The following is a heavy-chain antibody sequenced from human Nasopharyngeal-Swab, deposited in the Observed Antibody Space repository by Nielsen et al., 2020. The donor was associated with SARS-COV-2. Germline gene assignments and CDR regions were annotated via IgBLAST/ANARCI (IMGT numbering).Heavy chain of an antibody. Sequence: GGSLRLSCAASGFTFRNYAMQWVRQTPGKGLEWVALISNDGRDRYYADSVKGRYTISRENSKNTLYLEINSLRAEDTAVYYCAKDRDEFILLWFGDVKYGMDLWGQGTTVTVSS. CDR2: ISNDGRDR. CDR3: AKDRDEFILLWFGDVKYGMDL. J-gene: IGHJ6*02. V-gene: IGHV3-30*18. CDR1: GFTFRNYA. D-gene: IGHD3-10*01.